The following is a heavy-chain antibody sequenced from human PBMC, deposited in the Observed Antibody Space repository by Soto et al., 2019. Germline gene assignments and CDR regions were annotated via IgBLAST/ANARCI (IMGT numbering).Heavy chain of an antibody. CDR3: ARYRSGTTRDYYYGMDV. Sequence: SVKVSCKASGGTFSSYAISWVRQAPGQGLEWMGGIIPIFGTANYAQKFQGRVTITADKSTSTAYMELSSLRSEDTAVYYCARYRSGTTRDYYYGMDVWGQGTTVTAP. CDR1: GGTFSSYA. D-gene: IGHD1-7*01. J-gene: IGHJ6*02. CDR2: IIPIFGTA. V-gene: IGHV1-69*06.